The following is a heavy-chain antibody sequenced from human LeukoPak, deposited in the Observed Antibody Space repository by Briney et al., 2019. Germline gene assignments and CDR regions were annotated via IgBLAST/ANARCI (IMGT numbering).Heavy chain of an antibody. CDR1: AFTYSSYE. CDR2: LSSGSTK. Sequence: GWPLRLSCAASAFTYSSYEMNLVRQAPGKGLEWVSYLSSGSTKYYADSVKGRFTISRDNAKNSLYLQMNSLRAEDMAVYYYARVSGKQSSSWYAFDIWGQGTMVTVSS. CDR3: ARVSGKQSSSWYAFDI. J-gene: IGHJ3*02. D-gene: IGHD6-13*01. V-gene: IGHV3-48*03.